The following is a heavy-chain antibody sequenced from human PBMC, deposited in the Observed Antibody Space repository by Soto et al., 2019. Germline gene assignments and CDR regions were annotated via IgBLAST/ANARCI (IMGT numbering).Heavy chain of an antibody. D-gene: IGHD6-19*01. CDR2: ISGSGGTT. Sequence: EVQLLESGGGLVQPVGSLRLSCSDSGFTFSSYAMSWVRQAPGKGLEWVSAISGSGGTTYYADSVKGRFTFSRDNSKNTLYLQMNSLRAEDTAVYYCAKTANGWFSAFDIWGQGTMVTVSS. CDR1: GFTFSSYA. CDR3: AKTANGWFSAFDI. J-gene: IGHJ3*02. V-gene: IGHV3-23*01.